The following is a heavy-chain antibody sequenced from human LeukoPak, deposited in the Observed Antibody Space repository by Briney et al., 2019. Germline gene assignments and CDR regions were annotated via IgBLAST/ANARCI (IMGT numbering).Heavy chain of an antibody. CDR2: IKQDGSEK. J-gene: IGHJ4*02. V-gene: IGHV3-7*01. CDR3: AREGEQQLVRALYYFDY. D-gene: IGHD6-13*01. Sequence: PGGSLRLSCAASGFTFSSYWMSWVRQAPGKGLEWVANIKQDGSEKYYVDSVKGRFTISRDNAKNSLYLQMNSLRAEDTAVYYCAREGEQQLVRALYYFDYWSQGTLVTVSS. CDR1: GFTFSSYW.